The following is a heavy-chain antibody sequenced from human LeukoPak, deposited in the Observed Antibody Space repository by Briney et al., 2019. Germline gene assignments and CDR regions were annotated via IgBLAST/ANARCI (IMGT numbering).Heavy chain of an antibody. CDR3: ARRGSGYDLYYYYYYYMDV. V-gene: IGHV4-39*01. CDR2: IYYSGST. J-gene: IGHJ6*03. CDR1: GGSISSSSYY. D-gene: IGHD5-12*01. Sequence: SETLSLTCTVSGGSISSSSYYWGWIRQPPGKGLEWIGTIYYSGSTYYNPSLKSRVTISVDTSKNQFSLKLSSVTAADTAVYYCARRGSGYDLYYYYYYYMDVWGKGTTVTVSS.